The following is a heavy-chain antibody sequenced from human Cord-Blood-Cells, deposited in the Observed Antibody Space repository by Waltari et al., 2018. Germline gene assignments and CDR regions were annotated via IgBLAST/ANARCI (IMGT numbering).Heavy chain of an antibody. J-gene: IGHJ3*02. CDR3: AGGYCSSTSCYTAFDI. CDR2: IPPCGSET. D-gene: IGHD2-2*02. Sequence: EVQLVQSGAEVKKPGESLKISCKGSGYSFTSYWIGWVRQMPGKGLEWMGIIPPCGSETTYRPSFQGQVSTSADKAINTAYLQWSSLKASDTAMYYCAGGYCSSTSCYTAFDIWGQATMVTVSS. V-gene: IGHV5-51*01. CDR1: GYSFTSYW.